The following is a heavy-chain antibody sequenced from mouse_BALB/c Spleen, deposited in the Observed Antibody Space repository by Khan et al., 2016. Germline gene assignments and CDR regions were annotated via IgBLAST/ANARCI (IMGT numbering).Heavy chain of an antibody. V-gene: IGHV10-1*02. Sequence: EVQLVESGGGLVQPKGSLKLSCAASGFTFNTYAMNWVRQAPGKGLEWVARIRSKSNNYATYYADSVKDRFTISRDDSQSMLYLQMNNLKTEDTAMYYCVRHGAHFDYWGQGTTLTVSS. CDR2: IRSKSNNYAT. J-gene: IGHJ2*01. CDR3: VRHGAHFDY. CDR1: GFTFNTYA.